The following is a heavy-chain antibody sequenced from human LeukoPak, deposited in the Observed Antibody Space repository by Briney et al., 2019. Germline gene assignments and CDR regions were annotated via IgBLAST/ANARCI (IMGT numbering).Heavy chain of an antibody. CDR1: GFTFSSYG. CDR3: ARVRNYYDRGFDY. Sequence: GGSLRLSYAASGFTFSSYGMHWVRQAPGKGLEWVAFIRYDGSNKYYADSVKGRFTISRDNSKNTLYLQMNSLRAEDMAVYYCARVRNYYDRGFDYWGQGTLVTVSS. CDR2: IRYDGSNK. D-gene: IGHD3-22*01. V-gene: IGHV3-30*02. J-gene: IGHJ4*02.